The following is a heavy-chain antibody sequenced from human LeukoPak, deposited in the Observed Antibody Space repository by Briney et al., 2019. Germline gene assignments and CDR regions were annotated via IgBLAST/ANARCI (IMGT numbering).Heavy chain of an antibody. D-gene: IGHD6-6*01. Sequence: GGSLRLSCAASGFTFSKYAMCWVRQAPGKGPEWVSGITNSGGGPSSADSVKGRFTISRDNSKNTLYLQMNSLRVEDTAVYYCAKDGRSSAPHWGRGTLVTVSS. CDR3: AKDGRSSAPH. CDR2: ITNSGGGP. J-gene: IGHJ4*02. V-gene: IGHV3-23*01. CDR1: GFTFSKYA.